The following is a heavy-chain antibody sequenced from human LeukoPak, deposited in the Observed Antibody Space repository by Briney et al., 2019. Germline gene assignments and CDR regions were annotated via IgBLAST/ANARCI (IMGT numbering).Heavy chain of an antibody. V-gene: IGHV3-23*01. CDR3: ANAGAIQWLSNFDY. CDR2: ISGSGGST. J-gene: IGHJ4*02. D-gene: IGHD6-19*01. Sequence: GGSLRLSCAASGFTFSSYAMSWVRQAPGKGLEWVSAISGSGGSTYYADSVKGRFTLSRDNSKKTLYLQMNSLRDEDTPVYYCANAGAIQWLSNFDYWGQGTLVTVSS. CDR1: GFTFSSYA.